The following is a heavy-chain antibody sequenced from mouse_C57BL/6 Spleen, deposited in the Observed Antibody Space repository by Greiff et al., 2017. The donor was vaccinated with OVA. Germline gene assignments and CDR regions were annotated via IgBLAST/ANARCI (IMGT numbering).Heavy chain of an antibody. CDR3: ARGGYGNFFDY. J-gene: IGHJ2*01. D-gene: IGHD2-1*01. CDR1: GFSLTSYG. Sequence: VQLQQSGPGLVQPSQSLSITCTVSGFSLTSYGVHWVRQSPGKGLEWLGVIWSGGSTDYNAAFISRLSISKDNSKSQVFFKMNSLQADDTAIYYCARGGYGNFFDYWGQGTTLTVSS. V-gene: IGHV2-2*01. CDR2: IWSGGST.